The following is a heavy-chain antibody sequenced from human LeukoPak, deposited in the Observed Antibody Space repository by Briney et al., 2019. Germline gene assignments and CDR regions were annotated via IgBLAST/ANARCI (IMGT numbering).Heavy chain of an antibody. CDR2: IDAYNGNT. J-gene: IGHJ6*03. CDR3: ARAGSYSYMDV. CDR1: GYTFTSSG. D-gene: IGHD1-1*01. V-gene: IGHV1-18*01. Sequence: ASVQVSCQASGYTFTSSGISWVRQAPGQGLEWMGWIDAYNGNTNYAQKLQGRVTMTTDTSTTTAYMELRSLRLDDTAVYYCARAGSYSYMDVWGKGTTVTVSS.